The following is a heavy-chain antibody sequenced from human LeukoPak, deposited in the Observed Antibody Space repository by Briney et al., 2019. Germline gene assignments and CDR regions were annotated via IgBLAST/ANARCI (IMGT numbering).Heavy chain of an antibody. CDR3: ARPHYGDYGWGAFDI. CDR2: INTNTGNP. J-gene: IGHJ3*02. D-gene: IGHD4-17*01. Sequence: GASVKVSCRASGYTFTSYAMNWVRQAPGQGLEWMGWINTNTGNPTYAQGFTGRFVFSLDTSVSTAYLQISSLKAEDTAVYYCARPHYGDYGWGAFDIWGQGTMVTVSS. V-gene: IGHV7-4-1*02. CDR1: GYTFTSYA.